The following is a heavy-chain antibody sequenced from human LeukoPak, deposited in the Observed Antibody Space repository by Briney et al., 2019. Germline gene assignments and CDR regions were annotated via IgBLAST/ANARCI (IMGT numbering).Heavy chain of an antibody. Sequence: GESLKISCKGSGYSFGNYFIGWVRQMPGKGLEWMAIVSPSDSDTRYCPSFRGQVTISADKSISTVFLQWSSLEASDTATYYCARHRSDSYSSPIDYWGQGTLVTVSS. D-gene: IGHD6-6*01. CDR2: VSPSDSDT. CDR1: GYSFGNYF. CDR3: ARHRSDSYSSPIDY. J-gene: IGHJ4*02. V-gene: IGHV5-51*01.